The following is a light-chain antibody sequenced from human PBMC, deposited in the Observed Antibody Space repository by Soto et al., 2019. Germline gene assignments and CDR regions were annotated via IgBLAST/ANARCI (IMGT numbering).Light chain of an antibody. J-gene: IGKJ1*01. V-gene: IGKV1-5*03. Sequence: DLQMTQSPSTLSASVGDRVTNTCRASQTISSWLAWYQQKPGKAPKLLIYKASSLESGVPSRFSGSGSETEFTLTISSLQPDDFATYYCQQYNSYSWTFGQGTKVDIK. CDR3: QQYNSYSWT. CDR1: QTISSW. CDR2: KAS.